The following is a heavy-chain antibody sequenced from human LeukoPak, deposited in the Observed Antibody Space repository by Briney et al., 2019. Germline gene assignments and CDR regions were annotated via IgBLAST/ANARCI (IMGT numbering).Heavy chain of an antibody. CDR2: IYYSGST. J-gene: IGHJ6*02. V-gene: IGHV4-59*01. CDR1: GGSISSYY. D-gene: IGHD6-13*01. Sequence: SETLSLTCTVSGGSISSYYWSWIRQPPGKGLEWIGYIYYSGSTNYNPSLKSRVTISVDTSKNQFSLKLSSVTAADTAVYYCASSRQLVPFYYYGMDVWGQGTTVTVSS. CDR3: ASSRQLVPFYYYGMDV.